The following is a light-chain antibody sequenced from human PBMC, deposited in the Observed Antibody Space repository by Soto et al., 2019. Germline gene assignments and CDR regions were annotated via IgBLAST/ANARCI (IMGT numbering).Light chain of an antibody. CDR2: DAS. V-gene: IGKV3-15*01. J-gene: IGKJ1*01. Sequence: EIVMTQSPATLSVSPGERATLFCRASHSVSSSLAWYQQKPGQAPRLLIHDASTRATGIPARFSGSGSGTEFTLTISSLQSEDFAVYYCQQYSDWRPQFGQGTKVEIK. CDR3: QQYSDWRPQ. CDR1: HSVSSS.